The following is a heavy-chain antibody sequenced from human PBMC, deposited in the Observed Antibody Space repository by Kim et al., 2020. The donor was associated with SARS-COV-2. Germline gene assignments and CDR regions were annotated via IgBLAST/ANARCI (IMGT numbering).Heavy chain of an antibody. V-gene: IGHV3-33*01. Sequence: GGSLRLSCAASGFTFSSYGMHWVRQAPGKGLEWVAVIWFDGSNNYYADSVKGRFTISRDNSKNTLYLQMNSLRAEDTAVYYCVRDRGVYYLYFWGQRTLVTVSS. CDR1: GFTFSSYG. J-gene: IGHJ4*02. CDR2: IWFDGSNN. CDR3: VRDRGVYYLYF. D-gene: IGHD3-10*01.